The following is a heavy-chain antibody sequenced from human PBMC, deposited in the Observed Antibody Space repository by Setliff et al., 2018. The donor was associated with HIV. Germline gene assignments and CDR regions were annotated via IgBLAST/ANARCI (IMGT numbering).Heavy chain of an antibody. CDR1: GDSISSGSYY. V-gene: IGHV4-61*09. Sequence: SETLSLTCSVSGDSISSGSYYWSWIRLPAGKGLEWVGQIHTTGSTNYNPSLKGRVTISMDTSKNQFSLTLNSVTATDTAVYYCAKRTFGSGRLDPWGQGTLVTVSS. J-gene: IGHJ5*02. CDR2: IHTTGST. D-gene: IGHD3-16*01. CDR3: AKRTFGSGRLDP.